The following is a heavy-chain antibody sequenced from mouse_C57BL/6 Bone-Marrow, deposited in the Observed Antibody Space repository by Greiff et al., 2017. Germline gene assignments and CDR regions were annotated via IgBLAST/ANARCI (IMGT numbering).Heavy chain of an antibody. Sequence: EVQVVESGPGLVTPSQTVFLTCTVTGISITTGNYRWSWIRQFPGNKLEWIGYIYYSGTITYNPSLTSRTTITRDTPKNQFFLEMNSLTAEDTATYYCARGSGTGDYYAMDYWGQGTSVTVSS. CDR3: ARGSGTGDYYAMDY. J-gene: IGHJ4*01. D-gene: IGHD4-1*01. CDR1: GISITTGNYR. CDR2: IYYSGTI. V-gene: IGHV3-5*01.